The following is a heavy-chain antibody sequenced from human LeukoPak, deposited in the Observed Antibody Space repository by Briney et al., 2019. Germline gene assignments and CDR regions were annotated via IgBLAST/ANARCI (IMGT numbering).Heavy chain of an antibody. V-gene: IGHV1-46*01. Sequence: ASVKVSCKASGGTFSSYAISWVRQAPGQGLEWMGIINPSGGSTSYAQKFQGRVTMTRDTSTSTVYMELSSLRSEDTAVYYCARADRDDYGDHPPLYWGQGTLVTVS. D-gene: IGHD4-17*01. CDR1: GGTFSSYA. J-gene: IGHJ4*02. CDR2: INPSGGST. CDR3: ARADRDDYGDHPPLY.